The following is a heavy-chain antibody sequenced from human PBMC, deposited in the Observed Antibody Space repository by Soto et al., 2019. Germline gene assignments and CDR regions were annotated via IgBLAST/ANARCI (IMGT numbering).Heavy chain of an antibody. CDR3: ARDQGGGWLGSFDM. CDR1: GLTFSTYW. CDR2: INSDGLGT. Sequence: EVQLVESGGVLIQPGGSLRLSCVASGLTFSTYWMNWVRQAPGKGLVWVSRINSDGLGTSYADSVKGRFTISRDNARNTLYLQMNGLRAEDTAVYYCARDQGGGWLGSFDMWGQGTMVTVSS. J-gene: IGHJ3*02. D-gene: IGHD5-12*01. V-gene: IGHV3-74*01.